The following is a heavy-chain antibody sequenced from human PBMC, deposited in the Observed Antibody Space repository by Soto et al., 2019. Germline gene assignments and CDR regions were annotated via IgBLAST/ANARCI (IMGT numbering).Heavy chain of an antibody. D-gene: IGHD4-17*01. V-gene: IGHV1-69*06. J-gene: IGHJ6*03. CDR3: ARAYGDDYYMDV. CDR1: GGTFSSYA. Sequence: GASVKVSCKASGGTFSSYAISWVRQAPGQGLEWMGGIIPIFGTANYAQKFQGRVTITADTSTSTAYMELRSLRSDDTAVYYCARAYGDDYYMDVWGKGTTVTVSS. CDR2: IIPIFGTA.